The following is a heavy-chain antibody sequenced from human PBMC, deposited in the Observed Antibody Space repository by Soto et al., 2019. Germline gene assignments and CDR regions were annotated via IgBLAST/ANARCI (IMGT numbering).Heavy chain of an antibody. Sequence: QVQLVQSGAEVKKPGSSVKVSCKASGGTFSSYAISWVRQAPGQGLEWMGVIIPIFGTANYAQKFQGRVTSTADESTSTAYMELSSLRSEDTAVYYCAREANYYDSSGEWFDPWGQGTLVTVSS. D-gene: IGHD3-22*01. CDR2: IIPIFGTA. CDR3: AREANYYDSSGEWFDP. CDR1: GGTFSSYA. V-gene: IGHV1-69*01. J-gene: IGHJ5*02.